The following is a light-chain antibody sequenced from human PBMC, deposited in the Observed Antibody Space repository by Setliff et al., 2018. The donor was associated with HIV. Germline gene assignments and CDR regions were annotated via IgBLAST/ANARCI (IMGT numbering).Light chain of an antibody. Sequence: QSALTQPASVSGSPGQSITISCTGTSSDVGGYKYVSWYQHHPGKAPKLFIYDVSTRPSGVSNRFTGSKSGNTASLTISGLQTEDEADYYCSSYTSSSTDVLGTGTKV. CDR3: SSYTSSSTDV. CDR1: SSDVGGYKY. V-gene: IGLV2-14*01. CDR2: DVS. J-gene: IGLJ1*01.